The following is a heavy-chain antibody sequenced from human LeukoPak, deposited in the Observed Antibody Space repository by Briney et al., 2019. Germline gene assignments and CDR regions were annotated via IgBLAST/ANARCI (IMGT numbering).Heavy chain of an antibody. CDR2: ISYDGSNK. CDR1: GFTFSSYA. CDR3: AKGGARPTGYYYYMDV. J-gene: IGHJ6*03. V-gene: IGHV3-30*04. Sequence: GGSLRLSCAASGFTFSSYAMHRVRQAPGKGLEWVAVISYDGSNKYYADSVKGRFTISRDNSKNTLYLQMNSLRAEDTAVYYCAKGGARPTGYYYYMDVWGKGTTVTVSS.